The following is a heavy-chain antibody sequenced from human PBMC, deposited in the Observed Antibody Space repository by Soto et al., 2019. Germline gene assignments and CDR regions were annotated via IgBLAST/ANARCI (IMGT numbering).Heavy chain of an antibody. CDR2: ISSSSSTI. V-gene: IGHV3-48*01. Sequence: GGSLRLSCAASGFTFSTYSMNWVRQAPGKGLEWVSYISSSSSTIFYTDSVKGRFTVSRDNAKNSLYLQMNSLRAEDTAVYYCARPKYYYDSSGPPAYWGQGTLVTVSS. J-gene: IGHJ4*02. CDR1: GFTFSTYS. D-gene: IGHD3-22*01. CDR3: ARPKYYYDSSGPPAY.